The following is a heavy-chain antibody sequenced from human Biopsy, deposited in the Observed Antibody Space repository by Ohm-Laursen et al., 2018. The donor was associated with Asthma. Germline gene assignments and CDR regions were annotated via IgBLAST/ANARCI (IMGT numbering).Heavy chain of an antibody. CDR1: RFTYE. Sequence: SRRLSCAASRFTYEMHWVRQAPGKGLAWVAVISYDGSSIYYADSVTGRFTISRDNSKNTLSLQLNSLTAEDTAVYYCAREGVAGTHIEDWGQGTLFTVSS. J-gene: IGHJ4*02. D-gene: IGHD6-19*01. CDR3: AREGVAGTHIED. CDR2: ISYDGSSI. V-gene: IGHV3-30-3*01.